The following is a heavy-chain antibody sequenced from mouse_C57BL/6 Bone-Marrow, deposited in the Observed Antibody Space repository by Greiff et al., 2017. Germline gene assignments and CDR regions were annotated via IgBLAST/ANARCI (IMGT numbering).Heavy chain of an antibody. Sequence: QVQLKQPGAELVKPGASVKMSCKASGYTFTSYWITWVKQRPGQGLEWLGDIYPGSGSTNYNEKFKSKATLTVDTSSSTAYMQLSSLTSEDSAVYYCARPDYSNYWYFDVWGTGTTVTVSS. D-gene: IGHD2-5*01. V-gene: IGHV1-55*01. J-gene: IGHJ1*03. CDR3: ARPDYSNYWYFDV. CDR1: GYTFTSYW. CDR2: IYPGSGST.